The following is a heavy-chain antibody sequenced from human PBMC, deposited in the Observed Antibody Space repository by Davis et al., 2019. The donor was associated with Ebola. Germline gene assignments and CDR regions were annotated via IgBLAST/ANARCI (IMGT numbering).Heavy chain of an antibody. J-gene: IGHJ4*02. CDR3: ARAGFDEVLDY. V-gene: IGHV3-30*04. D-gene: IGHD3-3*01. Sequence: GESLKISCAASGFTFSNYAMSWVRQAPGKGLEWVAVVSHSERERFYADSVKGRFTISRDNSENTLYLQMNSLTADDTSVYYCARAGFDEVLDYWGQGTPVTVSS. CDR1: GFTFSNYA. CDR2: VSHSERER.